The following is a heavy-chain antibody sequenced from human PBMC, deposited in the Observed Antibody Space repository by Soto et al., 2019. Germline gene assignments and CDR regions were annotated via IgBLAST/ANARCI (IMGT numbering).Heavy chain of an antibody. D-gene: IGHD3-16*02. CDR3: ARILGELSFQANYYYYYMDV. CDR2: IYPGDSDT. J-gene: IGHJ6*03. Sequence: PGESLKISCKGSGYSFTSYWIGWVRQMPGKGLEWMGIIYPGDSDTRYSPSFQGQVTISADKSISTAYLQWSSLKASDPAMYYCARILGELSFQANYYYYYMDVWGKGTTVTVSS. V-gene: IGHV5-51*01. CDR1: GYSFTSYW.